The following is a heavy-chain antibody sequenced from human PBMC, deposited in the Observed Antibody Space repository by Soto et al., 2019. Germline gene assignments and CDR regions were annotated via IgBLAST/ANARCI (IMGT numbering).Heavy chain of an antibody. D-gene: IGHD3-16*01. J-gene: IGHJ4*02. Sequence: SVKVSCKASGGTFSSYAISWVRQAPGQGLEWMGGIIPIFGTANYAQKFQGRVTITADESTSTAYMELSSLRSEDTAVYYCARGPYDYVCGSQGSFDYWGQGTLVTVSS. CDR2: IIPIFGTA. V-gene: IGHV1-69*13. CDR1: GGTFSSYA. CDR3: ARGPYDYVCGSQGSFDY.